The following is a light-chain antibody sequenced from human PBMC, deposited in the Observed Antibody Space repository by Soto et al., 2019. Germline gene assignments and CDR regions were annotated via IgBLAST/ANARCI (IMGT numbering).Light chain of an antibody. V-gene: IGKV3D-15*01. CDR2: GAT. CDR3: QQYNNWPPLT. Sequence: VLTQSPGTLSLSPGERASLSCRASSTVDSIYLAWYQQKPGQAPRPLIYGATNRATGIPARFSGSGSGTEFTLTISSLQSEDFAVYYCQQYNNWPPLTFGGGTKVDIK. CDR1: STVDSIY. J-gene: IGKJ4*01.